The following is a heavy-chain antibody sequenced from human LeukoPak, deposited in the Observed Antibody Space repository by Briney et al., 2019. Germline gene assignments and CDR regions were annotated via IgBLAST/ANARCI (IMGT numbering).Heavy chain of an antibody. J-gene: IGHJ4*02. CDR1: GFTFSSYW. CDR2: IKQDGSEK. V-gene: IGHV3-7*01. D-gene: IGHD3-10*01. CDR3: ARDSSMLRGPLVIYYFDF. Sequence: GGSLRLSCAASGFTFSSYWMSWVRQAPGKGLEWVANIKQDGSEKYYVDSVKGRFTISRDNAKNSLYLQMNSLRAEDTAVYYCARDSSMLRGPLVIYYFDFWGQGTLVTVSS.